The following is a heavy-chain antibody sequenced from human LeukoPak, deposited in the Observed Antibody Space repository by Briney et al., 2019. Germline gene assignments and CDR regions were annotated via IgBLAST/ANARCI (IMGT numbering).Heavy chain of an antibody. Sequence: GGSLRLSCSASGFTFSSYAMHWVRQAPGKGLECASAIVSNGGRTYYADSVKGRFTISRDNSKNTLYLQMSSLRAEDTAVYYCVKDPFYGGNPLYYFDYWGQGTLVTVSS. CDR3: VKDPFYGGNPLYYFDY. D-gene: IGHD4-23*01. J-gene: IGHJ4*02. CDR1: GFTFSSYA. CDR2: IVSNGGRT. V-gene: IGHV3-64D*06.